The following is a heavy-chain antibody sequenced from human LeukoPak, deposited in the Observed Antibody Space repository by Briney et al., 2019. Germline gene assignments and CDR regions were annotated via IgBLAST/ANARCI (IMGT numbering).Heavy chain of an antibody. J-gene: IGHJ4*02. Sequence: PLETLSLTCTVSGSSITSTYYWAWFRQPPGKGLEWTATVFQLQTVRTFNNPSLESRVTMSLDTSQNQFSLNLTSVTAADTALYFCARVLNVPKLIDSWGQGTLVTVSS. V-gene: IGHV4-38-2*02. D-gene: IGHD3-10*02. CDR3: ARVLNVPKLIDS. CDR2: VFQLQTVRT. CDR1: GSSITSTYY.